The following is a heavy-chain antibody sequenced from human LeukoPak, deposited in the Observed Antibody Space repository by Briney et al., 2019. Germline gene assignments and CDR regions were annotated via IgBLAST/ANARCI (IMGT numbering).Heavy chain of an antibody. CDR3: AGGVFGVVINAFHI. V-gene: IGHV4-59*01. CDR1: GGSISSYH. CDR2: TYNSGST. D-gene: IGHD3-3*01. Sequence: SETLSLTCTVSGGSISSYHWSWIRQPPGKGLEWIGDTYNSGSTNYNPSLKSRVTISVDTSKNQFSLKLTSVTAADTAVYYCAGGVFGVVINAFHIWGQGTMVTVSS. J-gene: IGHJ3*02.